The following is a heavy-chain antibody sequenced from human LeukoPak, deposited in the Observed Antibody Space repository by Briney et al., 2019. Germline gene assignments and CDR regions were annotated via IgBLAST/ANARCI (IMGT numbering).Heavy chain of an antibody. CDR1: GYTFTSYD. CDR2: INPNSGGT. D-gene: IGHD5-18*01. V-gene: IGHV1-2*02. CDR3: ARGYSYIY. J-gene: IGHJ4*02. Sequence: GASVKVSCKASGYTFTSYDINWVRQATGQGLEWMGWINPNSGGTNYAQKFQGRVTMTRDTSISTAYMELSRLRSDDTAVYYCARGYSYIYWGQGTLVTVSS.